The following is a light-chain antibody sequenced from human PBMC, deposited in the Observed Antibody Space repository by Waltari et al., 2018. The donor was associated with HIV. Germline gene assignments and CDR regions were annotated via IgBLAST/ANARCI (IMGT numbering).Light chain of an antibody. CDR2: WAS. CDR3: QQYYTVRPT. CDR1: RTVLSNSDNRNY. Sequence: DIVMTQSPDSLAVSLGERATFNCRSSRTVLSNSDNRNYLAWYQQKTGLSPNVLIYWASTRQSGVPDRFSASGSGTNFSLTISSLQAADVAVYYCQQYYTVRPTFGGGTKVEIK. V-gene: IGKV4-1*01. J-gene: IGKJ4*01.